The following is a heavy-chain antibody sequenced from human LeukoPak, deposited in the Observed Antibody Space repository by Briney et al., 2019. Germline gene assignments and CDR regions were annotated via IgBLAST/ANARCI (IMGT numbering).Heavy chain of an antibody. CDR3: VRDLTIVGVAQVHH. D-gene: IGHD1-26*01. V-gene: IGHV3-30*04. CDR2: ISYDGSNK. CDR1: GFTFNSYA. Sequence: GSLRLSCAASGFTFNSYAMHWVRQSPGKGLEWVAVISYDGSNKDHAGSVKGRVTISRDNSKNTLYLQMNSLRAEDTAVYYCVRDLTIVGVAQVHHWGQGTLVTVSS. J-gene: IGHJ5*02.